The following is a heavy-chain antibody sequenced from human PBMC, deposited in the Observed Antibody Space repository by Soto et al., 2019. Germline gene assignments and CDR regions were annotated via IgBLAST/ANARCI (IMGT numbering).Heavy chain of an antibody. Sequence: GASVKVSCKASGYTFTSYGISWVRPAPGQGLEWMGWVSAYNGDTNYAQNFQGRVTMTTDTSTSTAYMDLRSLRSDDTATYYCARDRGYCANGVCFRYDYWGQGTLVTVSS. CDR2: VSAYNGDT. CDR3: ARDRGYCANGVCFRYDY. CDR1: GYTFTSYG. V-gene: IGHV1-18*01. J-gene: IGHJ4*02. D-gene: IGHD2-8*01.